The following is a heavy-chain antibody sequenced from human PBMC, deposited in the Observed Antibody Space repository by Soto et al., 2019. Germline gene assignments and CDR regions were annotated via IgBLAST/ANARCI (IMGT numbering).Heavy chain of an antibody. CDR3: ARDREVSSGWYAVRTYYYYGMDV. Sequence: ASVKVSCKASGYAFTGYYMHWVRQAPGQGLEWMGWINPNSGGTNYAQKFQGWVTMTRDTSISTAYMELSRLRSDDTAVYYCARDREVSSGWYAVRTYYYYGMDVWGQGTTVTVSS. D-gene: IGHD6-19*01. J-gene: IGHJ6*02. CDR1: GYAFTGYY. V-gene: IGHV1-2*04. CDR2: INPNSGGT.